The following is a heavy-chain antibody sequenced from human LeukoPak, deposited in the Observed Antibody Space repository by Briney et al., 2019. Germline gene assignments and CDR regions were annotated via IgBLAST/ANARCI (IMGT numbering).Heavy chain of an antibody. CDR1: GGSFSGYY. CDR3: ARHAGYDSSGYTHNYYFDY. CDR2: IYYSGST. V-gene: IGHV4-34*01. D-gene: IGHD3-22*01. Sequence: SETLSLTCAVYGGSFSGYYWSWIRQPPGKGLEWIGSIYYSGSTYYNPSLKSRVTISVDTSKNQFSLKLSSVTAADTAVYYCARHAGYDSSGYTHNYYFDYWGQGTLVTVSS. J-gene: IGHJ4*02.